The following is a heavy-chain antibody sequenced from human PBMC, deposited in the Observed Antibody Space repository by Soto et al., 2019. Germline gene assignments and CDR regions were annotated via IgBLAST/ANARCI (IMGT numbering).Heavy chain of an antibody. D-gene: IGHD3-9*01. J-gene: IGHJ6*02. CDR3: ARGSSDYDILTGYPHYGMDV. Sequence: SETLSLTCAVYGGSFSGYYWSWIRQPPGKGLEWIGEINHSGSTNYNPSLKSRVTISVDTSKNQFSLKLSSVTAADTAVYYCARGSSDYDILTGYPHYGMDVWGQGTTVTVSS. CDR2: INHSGST. V-gene: IGHV4-34*01. CDR1: GGSFSGYY.